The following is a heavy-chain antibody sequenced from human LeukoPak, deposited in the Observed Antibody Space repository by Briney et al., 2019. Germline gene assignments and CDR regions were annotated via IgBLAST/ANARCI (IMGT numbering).Heavy chain of an antibody. J-gene: IGHJ4*02. CDR3: ARGILGVAGVYFDY. CDR1: GLTFSSHS. V-gene: IGHV3-21*01. Sequence: PGGSLRLSCAASGLTFSSHSMNWVRQAPGKGLEWVSSISSSSSYIYYADSVKGRFTISRDNAKNSLYLQMNSLRAEDTAVYYCARGILGVAGVYFDYWGQGTLVTVSS. CDR2: ISSSSSYI. D-gene: IGHD6-19*01.